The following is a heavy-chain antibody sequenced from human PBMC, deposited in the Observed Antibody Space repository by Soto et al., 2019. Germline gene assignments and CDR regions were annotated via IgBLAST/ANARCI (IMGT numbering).Heavy chain of an antibody. CDR3: ARGERYSSSWWYGMDV. D-gene: IGHD6-13*01. V-gene: IGHV1-46*01. CDR2: INPSGGST. Sequence: ASVKVSCKASGYTFTSYYMHWVRQAPGQGLEWMGIINPSGGSTSYAQKFQGRVTMTRDTSTSTVYMELSSLRSEDSAVYYCARGERYSSSWWYGMDVWGQGTTVTVSS. J-gene: IGHJ6*02. CDR1: GYTFTSYY.